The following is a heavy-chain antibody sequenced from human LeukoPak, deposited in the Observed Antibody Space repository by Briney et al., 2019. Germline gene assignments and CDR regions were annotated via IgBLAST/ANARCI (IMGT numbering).Heavy chain of an antibody. V-gene: IGHV3-15*05. CDR1: GFTFSNAW. CDR2: IKSKTDGGTT. J-gene: IGHJ6*02. Sequence: GRSLRLSCAASGFTFSNAWMSWVRQAPGKRLEWAGRIKSKTDGGTTDYAAPVKGRFTISRDDSKNTLYLQMSSLRAEDTAVYYCVRAAMGYAMDVWGQGTTVTVSS. D-gene: IGHD2-2*01. CDR3: VRAAMGYAMDV.